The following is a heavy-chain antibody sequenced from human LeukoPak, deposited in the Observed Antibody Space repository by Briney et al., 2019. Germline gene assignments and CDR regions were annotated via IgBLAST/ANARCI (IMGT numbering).Heavy chain of an antibody. Sequence: GGSLKLSCVGSGLTFSNYAMSWVRQAPGKGLEWVSAIRSNGVTTYDADSVKGRFTISRDNSKNTLYLEMKSLRADDTAVYYCARVQVSAEGGELDPWGQGTLVIVSS. CDR1: GLTFSNYA. D-gene: IGHD1-1*01. J-gene: IGHJ5*02. V-gene: IGHV3-23*01. CDR2: IRSNGVTT. CDR3: ARVQVSAEGGELDP.